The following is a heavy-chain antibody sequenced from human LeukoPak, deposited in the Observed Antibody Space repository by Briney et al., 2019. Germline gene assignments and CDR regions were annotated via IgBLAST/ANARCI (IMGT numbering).Heavy chain of an antibody. Sequence: SQTLSLTCTVSGGSISSGDYYRSWIRQPPGKGLEWIGYIYYSGSTYYNPSLKSRVTISVDTSKNQFSLKLSSVTAADTAVYYCARDRRWLPSFDSWGQGTLVTVSS. CDR2: IYYSGST. D-gene: IGHD5-24*01. V-gene: IGHV4-30-4*08. J-gene: IGHJ4*02. CDR3: ARDRRWLPSFDS. CDR1: GGSISSGDYY.